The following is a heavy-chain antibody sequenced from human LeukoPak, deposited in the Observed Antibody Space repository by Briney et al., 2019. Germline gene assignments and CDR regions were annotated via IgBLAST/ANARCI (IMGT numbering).Heavy chain of an antibody. J-gene: IGHJ4*02. CDR2: ISLSGVT. D-gene: IGHD1-26*01. CDR1: GGSISSTNW. Sequence: PSGTLSLTCGVSGGSISSTNWWSWVRQPPGQGLEWIGEISLSGVTNYNPSLKSRVTMSLNRSKNHLSLTLTSVTAADTAVYYCSRESGAFSPFGYWGQGTLVTVSS. CDR3: SRESGAFSPFGY. V-gene: IGHV4-4*02.